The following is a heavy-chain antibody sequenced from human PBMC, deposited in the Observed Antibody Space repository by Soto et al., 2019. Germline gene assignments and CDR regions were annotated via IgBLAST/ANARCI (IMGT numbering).Heavy chain of an antibody. CDR3: ARKDKSGYFNWFDP. CDR2: IYPGDSDT. Sequence: GESLKISCQASGYSFSDYWIGWVRQMPGKGLEWIGIIYPGDSDTRYSPSFQGQVTISADRSTSTVFLQWASLKASDTAVYFCARKDKSGYFNWFDPWGQGTLVTVSS. J-gene: IGHJ5*02. CDR1: GYSFSDYW. D-gene: IGHD3-22*01. V-gene: IGHV5-51*01.